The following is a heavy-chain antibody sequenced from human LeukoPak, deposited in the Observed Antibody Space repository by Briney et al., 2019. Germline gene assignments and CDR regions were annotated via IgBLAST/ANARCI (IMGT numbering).Heavy chain of an antibody. CDR2: IYYSGST. CDR1: GGSISSSSYY. V-gene: IGHV4-39*07. D-gene: IGHD3-22*01. Sequence: PSETLSLTCTVSGGSISSSSYYWGWIRQPPGKGLEWIGSIYYSGSTYYNPSLKSRVTISVDTSKNQFSLKLSSVTAADTAVYYCARGPETALDYDSSGSIDYWGQGTLVTVSS. J-gene: IGHJ4*02. CDR3: ARGPETALDYDSSGSIDY.